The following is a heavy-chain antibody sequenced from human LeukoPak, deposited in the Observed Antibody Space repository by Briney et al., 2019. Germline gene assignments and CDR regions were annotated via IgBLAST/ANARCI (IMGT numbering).Heavy chain of an antibody. CDR1: GFTFSSYE. V-gene: IGHV3-23*01. CDR2: ISGSGGST. D-gene: IGHD5-12*01. J-gene: IGHJ4*02. CDR3: AKARASGYDYWANDY. Sequence: GGSLRLSCAASGFTFSSYEMNWVRQAPGKGLEWVSAISGSGGSTYYADSVKGRFTISRDNSKNTLYLQMNSLRAEDTAVYYCAKARASGYDYWANDYWGQGTLVTVSS.